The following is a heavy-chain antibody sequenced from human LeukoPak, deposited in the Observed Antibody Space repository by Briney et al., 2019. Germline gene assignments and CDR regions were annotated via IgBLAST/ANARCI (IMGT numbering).Heavy chain of an antibody. CDR1: GGSISSYY. CDR2: INHSGRT. Sequence: SGTLSLTCTVSGGSISSYYWGWIRQTPGKGLEWIGEINHSGRTNYNPSLKSRVTISADTSKNQFSLELRSVTAADTAVYYYARAYYSTSWFPHWGQGALVTVSS. D-gene: IGHD3-10*01. CDR3: ARAYYSTSWFPH. V-gene: IGHV4-34*01. J-gene: IGHJ5*02.